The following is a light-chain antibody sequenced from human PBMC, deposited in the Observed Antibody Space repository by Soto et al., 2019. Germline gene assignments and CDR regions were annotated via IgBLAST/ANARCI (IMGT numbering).Light chain of an antibody. J-gene: IGKJ1*01. CDR2: TAS. CDR3: HQYQSYS. Sequence: DRVTITCQASQDISDSLNWYQQKPGKAPKLVIYTASNLETGVPSRFSGSGSGTDFTLTIRSLQPDDFATYYCHQYQSYSFGQGTKVDI. CDR1: QDISDS. V-gene: IGKV1-33*01.